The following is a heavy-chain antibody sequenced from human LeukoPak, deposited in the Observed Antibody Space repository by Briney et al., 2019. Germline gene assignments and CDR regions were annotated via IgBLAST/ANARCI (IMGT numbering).Heavy chain of an antibody. CDR3: ASRLYCSNTRCRNFPFAY. CDR1: GGTFSSYA. Sequence: ASVKVSCKASGGTFSSYAINWVRQAPGQGLEWMGGIIPIFGTANYPQKFQDRVTITADESTSTAYMELSSLRSEDTAIYYCASRLYCSNTRCRNFPFAYWGQGTLVTVSS. V-gene: IGHV1-69*13. CDR2: IIPIFGTA. D-gene: IGHD2-2*01. J-gene: IGHJ4*02.